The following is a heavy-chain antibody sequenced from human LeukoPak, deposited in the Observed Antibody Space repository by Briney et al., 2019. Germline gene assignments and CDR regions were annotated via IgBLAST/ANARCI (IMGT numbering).Heavy chain of an antibody. Sequence: GGSLRLSCTVSGFTFRRYWMSWVRQAPGKGLECVANINEDGNKKYYVDSVKGRFTISRDNTKNSLYLQMNSLGVEDTAAYYCARGCTTSSCYDYWGQGTLVTVSS. V-gene: IGHV3-7*01. CDR2: INEDGNKK. J-gene: IGHJ4*02. D-gene: IGHD2/OR15-2a*01. CDR3: ARGCTTSSCYDY. CDR1: GFTFRRYW.